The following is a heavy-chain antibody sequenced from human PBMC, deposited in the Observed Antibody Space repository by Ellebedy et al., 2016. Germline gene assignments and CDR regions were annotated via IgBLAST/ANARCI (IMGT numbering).Heavy chain of an antibody. Sequence: ASVKVSCXASGYTFTGYYMHWVRQAPGQGLEWMGWINPNSGGTNYAQKFQGRVTMTRDTSISTAYMELSRLRSDDTAVYYCARGPTVRGVNPDYWGQGTLVTVSS. D-gene: IGHD3-10*01. CDR2: INPNSGGT. J-gene: IGHJ4*02. CDR1: GYTFTGYY. V-gene: IGHV1-2*02. CDR3: ARGPTVRGVNPDY.